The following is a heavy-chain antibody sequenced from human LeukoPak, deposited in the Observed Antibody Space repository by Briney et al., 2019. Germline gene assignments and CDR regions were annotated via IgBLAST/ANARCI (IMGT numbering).Heavy chain of an antibody. Sequence: GASVKVSCKASGYTFTSYDINWVRQAPGQGLEWMGRINPNSGGTNHAQKFQGRVTMTRDTSISTAYMELSRLRSDDTAVYYCARDRSYGRRPHDAFDIWGQGTMVTVSS. J-gene: IGHJ3*02. CDR1: GYTFTSYD. CDR2: INPNSGGT. V-gene: IGHV1-2*06. D-gene: IGHD3-16*01. CDR3: ARDRSYGRRPHDAFDI.